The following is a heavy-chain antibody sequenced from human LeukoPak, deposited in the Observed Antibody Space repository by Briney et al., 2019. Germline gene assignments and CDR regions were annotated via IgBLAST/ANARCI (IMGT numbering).Heavy chain of an antibody. J-gene: IGHJ4*02. CDR3: VPHIYCRDDCLPFAH. D-gene: IGHD2-21*02. CDR1: GYTFTAHY. V-gene: IGHV1-2*02. CDR2: IHPNSGDT. Sequence: GASVKVSCKASGYTFTAHYLHWVRQAPGQGLEWVGWIHPNSGDTQQLQKFQGRVTITRDTSTSTAYMELTSLTSDDTAVYFCVPHIYCRDDCLPFAHWGQGTLVTVSS.